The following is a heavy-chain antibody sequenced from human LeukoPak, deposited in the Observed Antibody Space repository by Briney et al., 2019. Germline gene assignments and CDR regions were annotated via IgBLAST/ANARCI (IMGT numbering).Heavy chain of an antibody. CDR3: ARDVIRVTAIHYFDY. CDR1: GFTFSSYW. J-gene: IGHJ4*02. CDR2: IKQDGSEK. V-gene: IGHV3-7*01. D-gene: IGHD2-21*02. Sequence: PGGSLRLSCAASGFTFSSYWMSWVRQAPGKGLEWVANIKQDGSEKYYVDSVKGRFTISRDNAKNSLYLQMNSLRAEDTAVYYCARDVIRVTAIHYFDYWGQGTLVTVSS.